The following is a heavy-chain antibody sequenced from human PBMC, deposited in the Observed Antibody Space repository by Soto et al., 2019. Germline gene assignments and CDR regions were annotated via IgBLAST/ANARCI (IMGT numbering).Heavy chain of an antibody. V-gene: IGHV1-58*01. CDR1: GFTFTSSA. Sequence: GASVKVSCKASGFTFTSSAVQWVRQARGQRLEWIGWIVVGSGNTNYAQKFQERVTITRDMSTSTAYMELSSLRSEDTAVYYCAARNLDSSSYYGMDVWGQGTTVTVSS. CDR3: AARNLDSSSYYGMDV. D-gene: IGHD6-6*01. CDR2: IVVGSGNT. J-gene: IGHJ6*02.